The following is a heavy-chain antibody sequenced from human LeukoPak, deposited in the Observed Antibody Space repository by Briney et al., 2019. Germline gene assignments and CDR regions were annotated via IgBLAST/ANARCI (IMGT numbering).Heavy chain of an antibody. D-gene: IGHD3-10*01. CDR2: ISDSGGST. CDR3: ARSPGSFDY. V-gene: IGHV3-23*01. J-gene: IGHJ4*02. Sequence: GGSLRLSCAASGFTFSTYVMNWVRQAPGKGLEWVSTISDSGGSTYYADSVKGRFTISRDNSKSTLYLQMNSLRAEDTAVYFCARSPGSFDYWGQGTLVTVSS. CDR1: GFTFSTYV.